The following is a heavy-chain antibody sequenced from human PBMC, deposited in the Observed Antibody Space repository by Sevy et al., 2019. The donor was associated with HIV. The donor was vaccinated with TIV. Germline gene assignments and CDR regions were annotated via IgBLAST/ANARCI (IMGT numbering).Heavy chain of an antibody. CDR1: GFTFDDYG. CDR3: ARVRGYSYGYGYYYYMDV. V-gene: IGHV3-20*04. CDR2: INWNGGST. D-gene: IGHD5-18*01. J-gene: IGHJ6*03. Sequence: GGSLRLSCAASGFTFDDYGMSWVRQAPGKGLEWVSGINWNGGSTGYADSVKGRFTISRDNAKNSLYLQMNSLRAEDTALYYCARVRGYSYGYGYYYYMDVWGKGTTVTVSS.